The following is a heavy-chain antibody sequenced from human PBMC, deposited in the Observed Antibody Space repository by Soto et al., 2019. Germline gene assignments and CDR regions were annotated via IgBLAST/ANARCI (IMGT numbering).Heavy chain of an antibody. CDR3: AREGNLGRWIQPLDS. CDR1: GGSVSSGSYY. V-gene: IGHV4-61*03. D-gene: IGHD2-2*03. J-gene: IGHJ4*02. CDR2: IYYSGST. Sequence: PSETLSLTCTVSGGSVSSGSYYWSWIRQPPGKGLEWIGYIYYSGSTNYNPSLKSRVTMSVDTSKNHFSLKLISVTTADTAVYFCAREGNLGRWIQPLDSWGQGTLVTVSS.